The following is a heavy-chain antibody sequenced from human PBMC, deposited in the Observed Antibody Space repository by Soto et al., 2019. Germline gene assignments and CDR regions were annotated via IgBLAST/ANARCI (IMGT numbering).Heavy chain of an antibody. Sequence: GGSLRLSCAASGFTVSSNYMSWVRQAPGKGLEWVSVIYSGGSTYYADSVKGRFTISRDNSKNTLYLQMNSLRAEDTAVYYCARSGTGSPTYRRELVTYYYYYGMDVWGQGTTVTVSS. CDR1: GFTVSSNY. CDR2: IYSGGST. CDR3: ARSGTGSPTYRRELVTYYYYYGMDV. J-gene: IGHJ6*02. D-gene: IGHD2-21*02. V-gene: IGHV3-53*01.